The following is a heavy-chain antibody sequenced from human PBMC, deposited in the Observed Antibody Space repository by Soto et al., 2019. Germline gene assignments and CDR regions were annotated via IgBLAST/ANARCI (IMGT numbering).Heavy chain of an antibody. CDR2: ISGSGDST. J-gene: IGHJ4*02. CDR3: ARRGPGTYFDY. D-gene: IGHD6-13*01. CDR1: GFTFSSYA. V-gene: IGHV3-23*01. Sequence: EVQLLDSGGGLVQPGGSLRLSCAACGFTFSSYAMNWVRQAPGKGLEWVSVISGSGDSTYYADSVKGRFTISRDNSKNTLYLQMNSLRAEDTAVYYCARRGPGTYFDYWGQGTLVTVSS.